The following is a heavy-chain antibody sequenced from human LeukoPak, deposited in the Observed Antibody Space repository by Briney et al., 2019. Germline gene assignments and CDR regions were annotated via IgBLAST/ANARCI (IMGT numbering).Heavy chain of an antibody. J-gene: IGHJ5*02. CDR2: IYTSGST. V-gene: IGHV4-61*02. CDR3: ARERGYSSSWYGEFDP. CDR1: GGSISSGSYY. Sequence: SETLSLTCTVSGGSISSGSYYWSWIRQPAGKGLEWIGRIYTSGSTNYNPSLKSRVTISVDTSKNQFSLKLSSVTAADTAVYYCARERGYSSSWYGEFDPWGQGTLVTVSS. D-gene: IGHD6-13*01.